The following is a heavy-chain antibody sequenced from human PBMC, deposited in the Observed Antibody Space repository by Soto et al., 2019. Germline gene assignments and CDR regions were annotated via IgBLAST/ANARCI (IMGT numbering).Heavy chain of an antibody. D-gene: IGHD6-19*01. CDR1: TGAFVNNA. CDR3: ARVALAGDLLGGVDS. V-gene: IGHV1-69*18. J-gene: IGHJ4*02. Sequence: QVQLVQSGAEVKKTGSSVRVSSKASTGAFVNNAITWVRQAPGQGLELVGTIVPMFGTTHYAQKCHGRVTFTADESTLTAFMELSGLRFDDTAVYYCARVALAGDLLGGVDSWGQGTL. CDR2: IVPMFGTT.